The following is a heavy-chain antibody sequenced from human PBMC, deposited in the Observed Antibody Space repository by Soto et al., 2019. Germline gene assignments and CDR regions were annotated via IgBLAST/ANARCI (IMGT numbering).Heavy chain of an antibody. V-gene: IGHV3-23*01. CDR3: AKDQSQFNDYIWGSYRKVSWFDP. CDR1: GFTFSSYA. J-gene: IGHJ5*02. CDR2: ISGSGGST. D-gene: IGHD3-16*02. Sequence: GGSLRLSCAASGFTFSSYAMSWVRQAPGKGLEWVSAISGSGGSTYYADSVKGRFTISRDNSKNTLYLQMNSLRAEDTAVYYCAKDQSQFNDYIWGSYRKVSWFDPWGQGTLVTVSS.